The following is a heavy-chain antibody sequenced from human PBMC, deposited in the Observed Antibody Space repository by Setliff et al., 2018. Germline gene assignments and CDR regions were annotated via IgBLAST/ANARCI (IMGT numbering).Heavy chain of an antibody. D-gene: IGHD2-15*01. CDR3: ASERESASRQTYFDS. V-gene: IGHV4-39*07. CDR1: GGSISSSSYY. Sequence: PSETLSLTCTVSGGSISSSSYYWGWIRQSSGKGLEWIGSIYYSGSTNYNPSLKSRVTILSDTSKNQFSLILSSVTAADTAVYYCASERESASRQTYFDSWGQGTLVTVSS. J-gene: IGHJ4*02. CDR2: IYYSGST.